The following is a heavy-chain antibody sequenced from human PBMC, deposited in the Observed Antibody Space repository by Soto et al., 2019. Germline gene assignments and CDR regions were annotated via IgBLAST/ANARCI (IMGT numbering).Heavy chain of an antibody. Sequence: GESLKISCKGSGYSFTSYWIGWVRQMPGKGLEWMGIIYPGDSDTRYSQSFQGQVTISADKSISTAYLQWSSLKASDAAMYYCARRSDSSWYSEDAFDIWGQGTMVTVSS. V-gene: IGHV5-51*01. D-gene: IGHD6-13*01. J-gene: IGHJ3*02. CDR2: IYPGDSDT. CDR3: ARRSDSSWYSEDAFDI. CDR1: GYSFTSYW.